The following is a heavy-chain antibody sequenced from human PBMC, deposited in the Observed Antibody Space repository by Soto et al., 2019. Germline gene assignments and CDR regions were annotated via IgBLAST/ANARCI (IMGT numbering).Heavy chain of an antibody. CDR2: ISYDGSNK. CDR3: AKEGSSGYSNWYFDL. CDR1: GFTFSSYG. V-gene: IGHV3-30*18. Sequence: QVQLVESGGGVVQPGRSLRLSCAASGFTFSSYGMHWVRQAPGKGLEWVAVISYDGSNKYYADSVKGRFTISRDNSKNTLYLQMNSLRAEDTAVYYCAKEGSSGYSNWYFDLWGRGTLVTVSS. J-gene: IGHJ2*01. D-gene: IGHD3-22*01.